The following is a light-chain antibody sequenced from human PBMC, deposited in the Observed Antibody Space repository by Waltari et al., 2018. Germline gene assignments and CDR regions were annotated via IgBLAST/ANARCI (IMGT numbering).Light chain of an antibody. Sequence: SSELTQDPAVSVALGQTVRITCQGDSLRSYYASWYQQKPGQAPVLVIYGKNNRPSGIPDRFSGSSSGNTASLTITGAQAEDEADYYGNSRDSSRNHLGVGFGGGTKLTVL. V-gene: IGLV3-19*01. CDR3: NSRDSSRNHLGVG. J-gene: IGLJ2*01. CDR2: GKN. CDR1: SLRSYY.